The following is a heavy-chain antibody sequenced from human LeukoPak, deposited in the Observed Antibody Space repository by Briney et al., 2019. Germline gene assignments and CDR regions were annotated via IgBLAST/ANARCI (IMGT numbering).Heavy chain of an antibody. CDR1: GFTLSSHG. D-gene: IGHD1/OR15-1a*01. CDR3: AKDLLPTKQRYGMDV. CDR2: ISYDGSNK. V-gene: IGHV3-30*18. J-gene: IGHJ6*02. Sequence: GRSLRLSCAASGFTLSSHGMHWVRQAPGKGLEWVAVISYDGSNKYYADSVKGRFTISRDNSKNTLYLQMNSLRAEDTAVYYCAKDLLPTKQRYGMDVWGQGTTVTVSS.